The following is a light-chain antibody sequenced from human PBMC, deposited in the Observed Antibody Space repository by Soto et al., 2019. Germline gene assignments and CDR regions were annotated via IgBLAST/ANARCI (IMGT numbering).Light chain of an antibody. CDR2: GAS. CDR3: QQFGSSPGFT. V-gene: IGKV3-20*01. Sequence: EIVLTQSPGTLSLSPGERATLSCRASQSINSRYLAWYQQKPGQAPRLLIYGASSRATGIPDRFGGSGSGTDFTLTISRLEPADFAVYYCQQFGSSPGFTFGPGTIVDIK. J-gene: IGKJ3*01. CDR1: QSINSRY.